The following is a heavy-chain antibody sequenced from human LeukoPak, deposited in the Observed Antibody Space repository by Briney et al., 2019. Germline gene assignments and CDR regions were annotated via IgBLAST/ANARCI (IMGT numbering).Heavy chain of an antibody. CDR1: GFTFSSYS. D-gene: IGHD3-22*01. V-gene: IGHV3-21*01. CDR2: ISSSSSYI. Sequence: GGSLRLSCAASGFTFSSYSMNWVRQAPGKGLEWVSSISSSSSYIYYADSVKGRFTISRDNAKNSLYLQMNSLRAEDTAVYYGARDSRATYYYDSSGMGNWFDPWGQGTLVTVSS. CDR3: ARDSRATYYYDSSGMGNWFDP. J-gene: IGHJ5*02.